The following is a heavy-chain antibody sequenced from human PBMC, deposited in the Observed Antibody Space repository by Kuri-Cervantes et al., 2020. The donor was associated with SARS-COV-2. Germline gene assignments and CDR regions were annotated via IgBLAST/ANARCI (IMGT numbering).Heavy chain of an antibody. D-gene: IGHD3-22*01. J-gene: IGHJ4*02. CDR2: ISYDGSNK. Sequence: GESQTISCAASGFTFSSYAMHWGRQAPGKGLEWGAVISYDGSNKYYADSVKCRFTISRDNSKNTLYVKMNTLRAEDTAVYYCGSGLLPHYWGQGTLVTVSS. V-gene: IGHV3-30-3*01. CDR1: GFTFSSYA. CDR3: GSGLLPHY.